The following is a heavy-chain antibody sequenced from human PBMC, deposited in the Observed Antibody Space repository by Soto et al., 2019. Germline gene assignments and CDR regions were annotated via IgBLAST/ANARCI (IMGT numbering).Heavy chain of an antibody. CDR2: INAGNGNT. Sequence: ASVKVSCKASGYTFTSYAMHWVRQAPGQRLEWMGWINAGNGNTKYSQKFQGRVTITRDTSASTAYMELSSLRFEDTAVYYCARASLSYYYDSSGYFPFDPWGQGTLVTVSS. J-gene: IGHJ5*02. V-gene: IGHV1-3*01. D-gene: IGHD3-22*01. CDR1: GYTFTSYA. CDR3: ARASLSYYYDSSGYFPFDP.